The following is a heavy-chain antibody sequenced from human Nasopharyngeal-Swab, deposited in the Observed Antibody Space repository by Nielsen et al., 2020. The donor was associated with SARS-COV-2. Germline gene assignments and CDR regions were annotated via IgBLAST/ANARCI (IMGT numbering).Heavy chain of an antibody. V-gene: IGHV3-21*01. Sequence: GESLKTSCTASGFTFSSYSMNWVRQAPGKGLEWVSSISSSGSYKHCADSVKGRFTISRDNARNSLYLQMNSLRAEDTAVYYCARDRIVGATDFDYWGQGTLVTVSP. J-gene: IGHJ4*02. CDR2: ISSSGSYK. CDR1: GFTFSSYS. CDR3: ARDRIVGATDFDY. D-gene: IGHD1-26*01.